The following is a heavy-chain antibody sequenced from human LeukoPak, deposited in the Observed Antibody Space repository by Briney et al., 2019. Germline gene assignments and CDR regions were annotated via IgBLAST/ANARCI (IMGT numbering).Heavy chain of an antibody. Sequence: GGSLRLSCAAPGFTFSISAMNWVRQAHGRGLEWVSAIVGSGCSTYYAVSVEGRVTVSRDQCKNTLYLQMNSLRAEDTAVYYCARGGYYASGRQYFDYWGQGTLVTVSS. V-gene: IGHV3-23*01. CDR1: GFTFSISA. D-gene: IGHD3-10*01. CDR3: ARGGYYASGRQYFDY. CDR2: IVGSGCST. J-gene: IGHJ4*02.